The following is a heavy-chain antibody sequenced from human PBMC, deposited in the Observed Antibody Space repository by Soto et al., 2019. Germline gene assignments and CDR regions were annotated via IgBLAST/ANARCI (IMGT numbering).Heavy chain of an antibody. CDR2: IWFDGSNK. V-gene: IGHV3-33*01. J-gene: IGHJ4*02. CDR3: ARDGIGGTNFRGYLDY. CDR1: GSIFTGYG. Sequence: PGGSLRLSCAASGSIFTGYGMHWVRQAPGKGLEWVAVIWFDGSNKYYADSVKGRFTISRDNSKNMLYLQMNSLRVEDTAVYYCARDGIGGTNFRGYLDYWGKGTLVTVSS. D-gene: IGHD1-1*01.